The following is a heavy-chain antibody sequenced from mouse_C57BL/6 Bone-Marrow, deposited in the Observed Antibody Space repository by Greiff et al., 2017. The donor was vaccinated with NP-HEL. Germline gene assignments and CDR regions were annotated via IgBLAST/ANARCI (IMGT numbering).Heavy chain of an antibody. J-gene: IGHJ3*01. CDR2: IYPRSGNT. V-gene: IGHV1-81*01. CDR1: GYTFTSYG. Sequence: LEESGAELARPGASVKLSCKASGYTFTSYGISWVKQRTGQGLEWIGEIYPRSGNTYYNEKFKGKATLTADKSSSTAYMELRSLTSEDSAVYFCGRGRRFAYWGQGTLVTVSA. CDR3: GRGRRFAY.